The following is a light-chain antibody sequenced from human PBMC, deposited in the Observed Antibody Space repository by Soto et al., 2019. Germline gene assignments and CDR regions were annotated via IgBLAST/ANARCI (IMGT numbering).Light chain of an antibody. J-gene: IGKJ2*01. CDR2: ATS. CDR1: QSISNY. CDR3: QKDDSAPHT. V-gene: IGKV1-27*01. Sequence: DIQMTQSPSSLSASVGDRVSISCRASQSISNYLAWYQQKPGRVPKLLIYATSTLQSGVPSRFSGSGSGTDFTLTISSLQTEDVATYYCQKDDSAPHTFGQGTKLEIK.